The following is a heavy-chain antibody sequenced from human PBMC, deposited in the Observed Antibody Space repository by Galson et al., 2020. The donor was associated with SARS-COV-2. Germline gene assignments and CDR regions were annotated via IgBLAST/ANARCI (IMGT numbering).Heavy chain of an antibody. CDR2: IRSKAYGGTT. CDR3: TRGPGEIAPT. J-gene: IGHJ5*02. Sequence: GGSLRLSCTASGFTFGDCAMSWFRQAPGKGLEWVGFIRSKAYGGTTEYAASVKGRFTISRDDSKSIAYLQMNSLTTEDTAVYYCTRGPGEIAPTWGQGTLVTVSS. D-gene: IGHD6-13*01. V-gene: IGHV3-49*03. CDR1: GFTFGDCA.